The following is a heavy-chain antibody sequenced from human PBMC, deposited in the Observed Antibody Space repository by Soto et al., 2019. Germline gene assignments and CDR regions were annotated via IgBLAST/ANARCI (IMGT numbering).Heavy chain of an antibody. CDR3: ARFYGSGSYPYDY. J-gene: IGHJ4*02. CDR1: GYTFTAYG. Sequence: RASVKVSCKASGYTFTAYGITWVRQAPGQGLEWMGWISPYNGNTNYAQKLQGRVTMTTDTSTSTAFMDLRSLRSDDTAVYYCARFYGSGSYPYDYWGQGTLVTVSS. V-gene: IGHV1-18*01. D-gene: IGHD3-10*01. CDR2: ISPYNGNT.